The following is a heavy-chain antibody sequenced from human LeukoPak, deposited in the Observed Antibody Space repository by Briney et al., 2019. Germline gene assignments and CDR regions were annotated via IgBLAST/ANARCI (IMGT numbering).Heavy chain of an antibody. V-gene: IGHV3-9*01. J-gene: IGHJ5*02. Sequence: PGGSLRLSCAASGFTFDDYAMHWVRQAPGKGLEWVSGISWNSGSIGYADSVKGRFTISRDNAKNSLYLQMNSLRAEDTAVYYCAKNSLRTMVRGVTPNWFDPWGQGTLVTVSS. CDR1: GFTFDDYA. D-gene: IGHD3-10*01. CDR2: ISWNSGSI. CDR3: AKNSLRTMVRGVTPNWFDP.